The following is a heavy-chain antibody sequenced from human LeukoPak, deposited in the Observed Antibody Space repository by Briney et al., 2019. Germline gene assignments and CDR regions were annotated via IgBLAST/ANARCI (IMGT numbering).Heavy chain of an antibody. Sequence: SETLSLTCTVSGGSISSYYWSWIRQPPGKGLEWIGYIYYSGSTNYNPSLKSRVTISVDTSKNQFSLRLSSVTAADTAVYYCAKLRGYFDYWGQGTLVTVSS. CDR2: IYYSGST. CDR3: AKLRGYFDY. D-gene: IGHD5-24*01. CDR1: GGSISSYY. V-gene: IGHV4-59*01. J-gene: IGHJ4*02.